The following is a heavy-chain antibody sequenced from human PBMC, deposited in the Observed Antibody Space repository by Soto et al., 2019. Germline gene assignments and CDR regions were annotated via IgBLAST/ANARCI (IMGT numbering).Heavy chain of an antibody. CDR1: GFNFSSNA. V-gene: IGHV3-23*01. J-gene: IGHJ5*02. Sequence: EVQLLEDGGGLVQTGGSLRLSCAASGFNFSSNAMSWVRQAPGKGLEWVSAISGSGGSTYYSDSVKGRFTISRANSKNTLDLQMNIRRAEDTAVYYGVKDSVGRDYYDSRGYYDSWGQGTLVTVSS. D-gene: IGHD3-22*01. CDR3: VKDSVGRDYYDSRGYYDS. CDR2: ISGSGGST.